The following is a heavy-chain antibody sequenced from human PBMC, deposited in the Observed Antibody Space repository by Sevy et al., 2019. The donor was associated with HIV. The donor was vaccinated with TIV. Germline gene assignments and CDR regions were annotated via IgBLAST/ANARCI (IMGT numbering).Heavy chain of an antibody. V-gene: IGHV3-21*01. D-gene: IGHD2-21*02. CDR1: GFIFRNYN. CDR3: ANGDYYFDY. J-gene: IGHJ4*02. CDR2: ISSSSSYI. Sequence: GGSLRLSCAASGFIFRNYNMNWVRQAPGKGLEWVSSISSSSSYIYYADSVKGRFTISRDNGKNSLPLQMNSLRVEDTAVYYCANGDYYFDYWGQGTLVTVSS.